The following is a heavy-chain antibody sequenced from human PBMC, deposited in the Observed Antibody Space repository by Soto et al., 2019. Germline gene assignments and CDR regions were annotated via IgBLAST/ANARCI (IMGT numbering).Heavy chain of an antibody. CDR2: IDPGGDGT. CDR1: GFTFSNYA. V-gene: IGHV3-23*01. CDR3: AKRVIEAACRPFDY. J-gene: IGHJ4*02. D-gene: IGHD2-15*01. Sequence: GGSLRLSCAASGFTFSNYAMSWVRQRPGKGLEWVSTIDPGGDGTYYPDSVKGRFTISRDNSKNTLYLQMSGLRPEDTAVYFCAKRVIEAACRPFDYWGQGTLVTVSS.